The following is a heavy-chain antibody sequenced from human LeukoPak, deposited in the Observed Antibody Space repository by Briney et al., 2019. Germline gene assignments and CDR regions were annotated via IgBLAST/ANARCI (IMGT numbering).Heavy chain of an antibody. CDR2: IYYSGST. CDR3: ARGTIAVAGASRGNYYYYYGMDV. D-gene: IGHD6-19*01. Sequence: SETLSLTCTVSGGSISSYYWSWIRQPPGKGLEWIGYIYYSGSTNYNPSLKSRVTMSVDTSKNQFSLKLSSVTAADTAVYYCARGTIAVAGASRGNYYYYYGMDVWGQGTTVTVSS. CDR1: GGSISSYY. V-gene: IGHV4-59*01. J-gene: IGHJ6*02.